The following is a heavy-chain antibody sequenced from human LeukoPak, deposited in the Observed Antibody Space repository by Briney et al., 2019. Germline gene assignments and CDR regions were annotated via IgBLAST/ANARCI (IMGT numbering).Heavy chain of an antibody. J-gene: IGHJ5*02. CDR1: GDSISSSSSY. Sequence: PSETLSLTCTVSGDSISSSSSYWGWIRQPPGNGLEWIGNIFYSGTTYYNPSLKSRITISVDTSKNQFSLRLSAVTAADTAVYFCATSYNSDWNQGGVYNWFDPWGQGTLVTVSS. V-gene: IGHV4-39*01. CDR2: IFYSGTT. CDR3: ATSYNSDWNQGGVYNWFDP. D-gene: IGHD6-19*01.